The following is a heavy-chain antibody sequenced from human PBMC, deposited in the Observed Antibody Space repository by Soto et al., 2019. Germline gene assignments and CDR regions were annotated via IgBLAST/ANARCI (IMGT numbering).Heavy chain of an antibody. V-gene: IGHV3-33*01. Sequence: QVQLVESGGGVVQPGRSLRLSCAASGFTFSSYGMHWVRQAPGKGLEWVAVIWYDGSNKYYADSVKGRFTISRDNSKNTLYLQMNSLRAEDTAVYYCARDIETYGTMVRGVIGGVDYWGQGTLVMVSP. J-gene: IGHJ4*02. CDR3: ARDIETYGTMVRGVIGGVDY. CDR1: GFTFSSYG. CDR2: IWYDGSNK. D-gene: IGHD3-10*01.